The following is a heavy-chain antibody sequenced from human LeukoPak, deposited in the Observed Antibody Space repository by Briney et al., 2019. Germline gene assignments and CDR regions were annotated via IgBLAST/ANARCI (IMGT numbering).Heavy chain of an antibody. CDR2: IYHTGST. CDR1: GGPTSSYY. CDR3: ARGPPQYYYYYMDV. Sequence: SETLSLTCTVSGGPTSSYYWSWIRQPPGKGPEWIAYIYHTGSTNRNPSLRSRVAISIDTSKNQFSLKLSSVTAADTAVYYCARGPPQYYYYYMDVWGKGTTVTISS. V-gene: IGHV4-59*01. J-gene: IGHJ6*03.